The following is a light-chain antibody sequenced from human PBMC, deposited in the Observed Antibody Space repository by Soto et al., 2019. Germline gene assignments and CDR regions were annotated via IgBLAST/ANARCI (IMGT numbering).Light chain of an antibody. CDR3: QQYNTWPTK. J-gene: IGKJ1*01. CDR2: GAS. CDR1: QSVSSN. Sequence: EIVMTQSPATVSVSPGERVTLSCRASQSVSSNLAWYQQKPGQAPRLLISGASTRATGVPARFSGSGPGTEFTIKISRMQAEDVEIYYCQQYNTWPTKFGQGTKV. V-gene: IGKV3-15*01.